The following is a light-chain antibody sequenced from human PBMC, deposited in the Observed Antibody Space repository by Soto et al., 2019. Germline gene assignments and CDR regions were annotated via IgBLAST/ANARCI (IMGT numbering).Light chain of an antibody. CDR1: QSLYSN. V-gene: IGKV3-15*01. CDR3: QQYSNWPIT. Sequence: EIVLTQSPATLSVSPGERVTLSCRASQSLYSNLAWYQQKPGQAPRVFIYGASTRATGIPARFSGSGSGTEFTLTISSLQSEDIAVYYCQQYSNWPITFGQGTRLEIK. J-gene: IGKJ5*01. CDR2: GAS.